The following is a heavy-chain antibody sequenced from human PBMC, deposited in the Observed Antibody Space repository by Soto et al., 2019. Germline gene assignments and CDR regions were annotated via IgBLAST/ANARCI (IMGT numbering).Heavy chain of an antibody. CDR1: GFTFSSFG. V-gene: IGHV3-30*03. J-gene: IGHJ6*01. Sequence: GGSLRLSCAAPGFTFSSFGMHWVRQAPGKGLEWVAFISYDGGKEFYADSVKGRFTISRDNSKNTLYLQMNSLRVEDTAVHYCARDISDCSGGNCYSDNYYYGMDVWGQGTTVTVSS. CDR3: ARDISDCSGGNCYSDNYYYGMDV. D-gene: IGHD2-15*01. CDR2: ISYDGGKE.